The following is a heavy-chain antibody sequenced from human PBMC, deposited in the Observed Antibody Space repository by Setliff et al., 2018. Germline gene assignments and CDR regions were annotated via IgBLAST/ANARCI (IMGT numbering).Heavy chain of an antibody. J-gene: IGHJ4*02. CDR3: ARAQSWSGGPYYFDN. V-gene: IGHV1-8*01. CDR2: MNPNSGNT. CDR1: GYTLTELS. D-gene: IGHD3-3*01. Sequence: AASVKVSCKVSGYTLTELSMHWVRQAPGKGLEWMGWMNPNSGNTGYAQKFQGRVTMTRNTSISTAYMDLSSLRFEDTAVYYCARAQSWSGGPYYFDNWGQGTLVTVSS.